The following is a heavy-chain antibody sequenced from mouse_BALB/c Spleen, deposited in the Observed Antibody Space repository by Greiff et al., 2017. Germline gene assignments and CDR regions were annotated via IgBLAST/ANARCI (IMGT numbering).Heavy chain of an antibody. Sequence: QVTLKESGPGILQPSQTLSLTCSFSGFSLSTSGMGVSWIRQPSGKGLEWLAHIYWDDDKRYNPSLKSRLTISKDTSRNQVFLKITSVDTADTATYYCARRRSNRDGFAYWGQGTLVTVSA. D-gene: IGHD4-1*01. J-gene: IGHJ3*01. CDR2: IYWDDDK. V-gene: IGHV8-12*01. CDR1: GFSLSTSGMG. CDR3: ARRRSNRDGFAY.